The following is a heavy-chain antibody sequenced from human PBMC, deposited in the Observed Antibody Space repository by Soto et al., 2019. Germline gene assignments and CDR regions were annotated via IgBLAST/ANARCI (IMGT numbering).Heavy chain of an antibody. Sequence: QVQLVQSGAEVKKPGASVKVSCRASGYTFSNYGITWMRQAPGRGLEWMGWISGYNRNTNYADTFPDRVTMTTDTSTKTAYFELRNLRSDDTAVYFCARGRQWEPLPYWCQGTLITVSS. CDR1: GYTFSNYG. CDR3: ARGRQWEPLPY. J-gene: IGHJ4*01. D-gene: IGHD1-26*01. CDR2: ISGYNRNT. V-gene: IGHV1-18*01.